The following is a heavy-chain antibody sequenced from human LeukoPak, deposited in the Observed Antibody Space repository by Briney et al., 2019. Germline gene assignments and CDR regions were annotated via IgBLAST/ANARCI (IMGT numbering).Heavy chain of an antibody. Sequence: ASVKVSCKASGYTFTSYDINWVRQATGQGLEWMGWMNPNSGNTGYAQKFQGRVTMTRNTSISTAYMELSSLRSEDTAVYYCARASRRIAVAGPPPSYWGQGTLVTVSS. CDR3: ARASRRIAVAGPPPSY. J-gene: IGHJ4*02. D-gene: IGHD6-19*01. V-gene: IGHV1-8*01. CDR1: GYTFTSYD. CDR2: MNPNSGNT.